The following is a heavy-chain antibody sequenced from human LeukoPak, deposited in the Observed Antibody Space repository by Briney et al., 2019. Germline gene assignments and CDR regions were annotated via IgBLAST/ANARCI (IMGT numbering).Heavy chain of an antibody. CDR3: AKGAGYSYGWTDY. V-gene: IGHV3-23*01. D-gene: IGHD5-18*01. CDR2: ISGSISGSDDST. J-gene: IGHJ4*02. Sequence: GGSLRLSCAASGFTFSSYAMTWVRQVPGKGLEWVSAISGSISGSDDSTYYADSVKGRFTISRDNSKNTLYLQMNSLRVEDTAVYYCAKGAGYSYGWTDYWGQGTLVTVSS. CDR1: GFTFSSYA.